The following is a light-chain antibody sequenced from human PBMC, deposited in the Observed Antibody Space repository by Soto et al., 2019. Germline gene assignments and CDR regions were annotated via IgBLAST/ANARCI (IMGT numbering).Light chain of an antibody. V-gene: IGKV1-5*03. CDR3: QQYNSYPWT. Sequence: DIQMTQSPSSLSASVGDRVTITCRASQNIDNYLNWYQQKLGKAPKLLIYKASSLESGVPSRFSGSGSGTEFTLTISSLQPDDFATYYCQQYNSYPWTFGQGTKVDIK. J-gene: IGKJ1*01. CDR2: KAS. CDR1: QNIDNY.